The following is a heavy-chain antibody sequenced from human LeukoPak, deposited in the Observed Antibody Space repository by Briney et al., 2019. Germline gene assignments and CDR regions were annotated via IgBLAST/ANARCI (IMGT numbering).Heavy chain of an antibody. J-gene: IGHJ4*02. CDR3: AREAYCGGDCYSGFDY. V-gene: IGHV4-34*01. D-gene: IGHD2-21*02. Sequence: PSETLSLTCAVYGGSFSGYYWSWIRQPPGKGLEWIGEINHSGSTNYNPSLKSRVTISVDTSKNRFSLKLSSVTAADTAVYYCAREAYCGGDCYSGFDYWGQGTLVTVSS. CDR1: GGSFSGYY. CDR2: INHSGST.